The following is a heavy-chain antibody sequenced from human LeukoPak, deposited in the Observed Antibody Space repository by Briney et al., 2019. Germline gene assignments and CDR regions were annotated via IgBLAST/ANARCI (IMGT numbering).Heavy chain of an antibody. Sequence: PGGSLRLSCAASGFTFSIYWLHWVRHAPGKGLVWVSRINSEGSSTSYADSVKGRFTISRNNAKNTLYLQMNSLRAEDTAMYYCARDEDWSGYYGAFDIWGQGTMVTVSS. CDR3: ARDEDWSGYYGAFDI. V-gene: IGHV3-74*01. D-gene: IGHD3-3*01. J-gene: IGHJ3*02. CDR1: GFTFSIYW. CDR2: INSEGSST.